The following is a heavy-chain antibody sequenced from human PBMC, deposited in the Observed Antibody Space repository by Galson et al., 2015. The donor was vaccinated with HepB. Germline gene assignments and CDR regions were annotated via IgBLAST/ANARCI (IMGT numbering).Heavy chain of an antibody. V-gene: IGHV3-30*04. Sequence: SLRLSCAASGFTFSSYAMHWVRQAPGKGLEWVAVISYDGSNKYYADSVKGRFTISRDNSKNTLYLQMNSLRAEDTAVYYCARENRGFDYWGQGTLVTVSS. CDR1: GFTFSSYA. D-gene: IGHD1-14*01. CDR2: ISYDGSNK. J-gene: IGHJ4*02. CDR3: ARENRGFDY.